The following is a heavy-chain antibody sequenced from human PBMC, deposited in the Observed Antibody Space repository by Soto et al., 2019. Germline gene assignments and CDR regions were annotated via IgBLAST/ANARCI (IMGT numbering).Heavy chain of an antibody. CDR2: FDPEDGET. CDR3: ATDPSGSSYYYYGMDV. Sequence: ASVNVSCKVSGYTLTELSMHWVRQAPGKGLEWMGGFDPEDGETIYAQKFQGRVTMTEDTSTDTAYMELSSLRSEDTAVYYCATDPSGSSYYYYGMDVWGQGTTVTVSS. CDR1: GYTLTELS. J-gene: IGHJ6*02. D-gene: IGHD5-12*01. V-gene: IGHV1-24*01.